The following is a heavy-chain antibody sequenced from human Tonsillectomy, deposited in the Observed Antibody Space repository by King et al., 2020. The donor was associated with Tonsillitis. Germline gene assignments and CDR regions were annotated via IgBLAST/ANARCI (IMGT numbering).Heavy chain of an antibody. D-gene: IGHD3-22*01. J-gene: IGHJ6*02. Sequence: VQLVESGGGLVKPGGSLRLSCAASGFTFSSYSMNWVRQAPGKGLECVSSISGSSSYIYYADSVKGRFTISRDNAKNSLYLQMNSLSAEDTAVYYCARAEYYDSSGYYGGMDVWGQGTTFTVSS. CDR2: ISGSSSYI. V-gene: IGHV3-21*01. CDR1: GFTFSSYS. CDR3: ARAEYYDSSGYYGGMDV.